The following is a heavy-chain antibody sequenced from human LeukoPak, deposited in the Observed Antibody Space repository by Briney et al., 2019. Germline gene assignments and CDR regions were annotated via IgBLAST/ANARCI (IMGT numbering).Heavy chain of an antibody. CDR3: ARVGDSSGWYSYYYYMDV. Sequence: GGSLRLSCAASGFTFSSYEMNWVRQAPGKGLEWVSYISSSGSTIYYADSVKGRFTISRDNAKNSLYLQMNSLRAEDTAVYYCARVGDSSGWYSYYYYMDVWGKGTTVTISS. CDR2: ISSSGSTI. CDR1: GFTFSSYE. V-gene: IGHV3-48*03. D-gene: IGHD6-19*01. J-gene: IGHJ6*03.